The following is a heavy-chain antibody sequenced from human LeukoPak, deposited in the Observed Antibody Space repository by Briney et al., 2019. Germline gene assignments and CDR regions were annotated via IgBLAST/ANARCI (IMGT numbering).Heavy chain of an antibody. CDR3: ARSSVLRFLEWLLLGQFDY. Sequence: GESLKISCKGSGYSFTSYWIGWVRQMPGKGLEWMGIIYPGDSGTRYSPSFQGQVTISADKSISTAYLQWSSLKASDTATYYCARSSVLRFLEWLLLGQFDYWGQGTLVTVSS. CDR2: IYPGDSGT. D-gene: IGHD3-3*01. J-gene: IGHJ4*02. CDR1: GYSFTSYW. V-gene: IGHV5-51*01.